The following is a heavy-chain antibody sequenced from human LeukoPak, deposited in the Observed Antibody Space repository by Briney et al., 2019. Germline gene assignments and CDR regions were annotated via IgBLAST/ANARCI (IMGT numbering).Heavy chain of an antibody. Sequence: PSETLSLTCAVYGESFSGFYWSWIRQPPGKGLEWIGEINHSGSTNYNPSLKSRVTISVDTSKNQFSLKLSSVTAADTAVYYCATGGWRSNRFDYWGQGTLVTVSS. CDR3: ATGGWRSNRFDY. J-gene: IGHJ4*02. CDR2: INHSGST. CDR1: GESFSGFY. D-gene: IGHD6-19*01. V-gene: IGHV4-34*01.